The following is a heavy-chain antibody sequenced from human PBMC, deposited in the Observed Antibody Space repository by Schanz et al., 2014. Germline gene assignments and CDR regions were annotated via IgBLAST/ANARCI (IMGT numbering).Heavy chain of an antibody. CDR1: GYSFTKYG. Sequence: QVQLVQSGSEVKKPGDSVKVSCETSGYSFTKYGINWVRQAPGQGLEWMGWISPYNGHTEYGKKFQGRFTMTTDTSTTTAYLELRSLISDDTAVYYCVRDRVSFVRGPLGVDWGQGTQVIVSS. CDR3: VRDRVSFVRGPLGVD. CDR2: ISPYNGHT. V-gene: IGHV1-18*01. D-gene: IGHD3-10*01. J-gene: IGHJ4*02.